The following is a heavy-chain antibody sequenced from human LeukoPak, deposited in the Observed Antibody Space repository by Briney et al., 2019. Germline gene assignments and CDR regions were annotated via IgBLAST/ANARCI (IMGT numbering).Heavy chain of an antibody. V-gene: IGHV3-21*04. CDR1: GFTFSSYS. CDR3: AKDLRARWDSSIWAPGNWFDP. CDR2: ISSSSSYI. Sequence: GGSLRLSCAASGFTFSSYSMNWVRQAPGKGLEWVSSISSSSSYIYYADSVKGRFTISRDNSKNTLYLQMNSLRAEDTAVYYCAKDLRARWDSSIWAPGNWFDPWGQGTLVTVSS. J-gene: IGHJ5*02. D-gene: IGHD6-13*01.